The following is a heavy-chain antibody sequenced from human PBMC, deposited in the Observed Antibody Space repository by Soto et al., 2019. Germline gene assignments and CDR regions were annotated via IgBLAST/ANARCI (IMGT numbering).Heavy chain of an antibody. CDR3: ARDLGDGYNHLGFDY. V-gene: IGHV1-69*13. D-gene: IGHD3-10*01. J-gene: IGHJ4*02. CDR1: GDTFTSYS. Sequence: RASVKVSCKVSGDTFTSYSINWVRQAPGQGLEWMGGIIPIFGTPTYALKFQGRVTITADDSTSTAYMELSSLSSDDTAVYYCARDLGDGYNHLGFDYWGQGTLVTVSS. CDR2: IIPIFGTP.